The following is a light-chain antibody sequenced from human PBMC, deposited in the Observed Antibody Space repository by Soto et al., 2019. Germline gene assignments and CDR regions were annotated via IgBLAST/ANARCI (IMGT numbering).Light chain of an antibody. V-gene: IGKV3-20*01. CDR1: QSVTSNY. Sequence: EIVLTQSPGTLSLSPGERATLSCRASQSVTSNYLAWYQQKPGQAPRILIFGASSRATGIPDKFRGSGSGTDFTLTIRRLEPDDFAVYYCQHYGSPSWTFGQGTKVEIK. CDR3: QHYGSPSWT. CDR2: GAS. J-gene: IGKJ1*01.